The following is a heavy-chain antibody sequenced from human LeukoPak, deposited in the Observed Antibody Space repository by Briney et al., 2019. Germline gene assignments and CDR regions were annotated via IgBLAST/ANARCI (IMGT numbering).Heavy chain of an antibody. V-gene: IGHV3-74*01. CDR1: GFTFSTYS. D-gene: IGHD3-22*01. J-gene: IGHJ4*02. CDR2: INSDGSGT. CDR3: ARPPAYDSRNYYFGY. Sequence: PGGSLRLSCAASGFTFSTYSMHWVRQVPGKGLVWVSHINSDGSGTSYADSVKGRFTISRDNAKNTLYLQMNSLRVEDTAVYYCARPPAYDSRNYYFGYWGQGILVTVSS.